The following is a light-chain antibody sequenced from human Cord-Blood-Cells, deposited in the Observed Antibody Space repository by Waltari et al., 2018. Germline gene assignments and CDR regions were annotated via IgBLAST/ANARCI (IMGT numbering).Light chain of an antibody. Sequence: QSVLTQPPSASGTPGQRVTISCFGSSSNIGSNYVYWYQPLPGTAPQLPIYRNNQRPSGVPDRFSGSKSGTSASLAISGLRSEDEADYYCAAWDDSLSGWMFGGGTKLTVL. V-gene: IGLV1-47*01. CDR3: AAWDDSLSGWM. CDR2: RNN. CDR1: SSNIGSNY. J-gene: IGLJ3*02.